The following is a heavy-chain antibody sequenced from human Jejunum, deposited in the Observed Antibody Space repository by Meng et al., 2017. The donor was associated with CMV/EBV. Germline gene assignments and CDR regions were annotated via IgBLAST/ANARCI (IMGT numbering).Heavy chain of an antibody. CDR3: ARVEVGITSGDY. CDR1: GYNFTNYG. J-gene: IGHJ4*02. Sequence: ALLVQSGGEVKKPGASVKVSCKASGYNFTNYGITWVRQAPGQGLEWMGWINAYNGDTNYAQTLQGRVTMTTDTSTSTAYMELRSLRSDDSAVYYCARVEVGITSGDYWGQGTLVSVSS. CDR2: INAYNGDT. V-gene: IGHV1-18*01. D-gene: IGHD1-26*01.